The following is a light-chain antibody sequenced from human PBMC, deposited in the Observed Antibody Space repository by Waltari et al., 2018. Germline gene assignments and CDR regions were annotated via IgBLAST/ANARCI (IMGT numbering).Light chain of an antibody. CDR2: GAS. V-gene: IGKV3-15*01. Sequence: EIVMTQSPATLSVSPGERATLSCRASQSVSSNLAWYQQKPGQAPRLLIYGASTRATGIPARFSDSGSGTEFTLTISSLQSEDFAVYYCQQYNNWPPATFGQGTRLDIK. CDR1: QSVSSN. CDR3: QQYNNWPPAT. J-gene: IGKJ5*01.